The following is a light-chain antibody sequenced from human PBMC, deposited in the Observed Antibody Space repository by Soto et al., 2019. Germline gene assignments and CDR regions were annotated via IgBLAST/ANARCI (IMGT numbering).Light chain of an antibody. V-gene: IGLV2-11*01. Sequence: QSALTQPRSVSGSPGQSVTISCTGTSSDVGGYNYVSWYQQHPGKAPKLMICDVSKRPSGVPDRFSGSKSGNTASLTISGLQAEDEADYYCCSDAGGPYVFGTGTKLTVL. CDR1: SSDVGGYNY. J-gene: IGLJ1*01. CDR3: CSDAGGPYV. CDR2: DVS.